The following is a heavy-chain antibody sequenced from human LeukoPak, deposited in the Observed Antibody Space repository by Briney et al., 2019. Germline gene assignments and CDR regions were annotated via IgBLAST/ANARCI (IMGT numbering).Heavy chain of an antibody. J-gene: IGHJ4*02. CDR2: ISSSSSYI. V-gene: IGHV3-21*06. CDR3: AKISSPDYYDSSGQSSESDY. Sequence: GGSLRLSCAASGFTFSSYSMNWVRQAPGKGLEWVSSISSSSSYISYADSVKGRFTISRDNAKNSLYLQMNSLRAEDTAVYYCAKISSPDYYDSSGQSSESDYWGQGTLVTVSS. D-gene: IGHD3-22*01. CDR1: GFTFSSYS.